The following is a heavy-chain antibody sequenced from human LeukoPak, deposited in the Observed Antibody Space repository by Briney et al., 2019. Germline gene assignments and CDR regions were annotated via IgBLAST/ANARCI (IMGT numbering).Heavy chain of an antibody. CDR1: GYTFTGYY. J-gene: IGHJ4*02. CDR3: AREAGPIAVAGDY. CDR2: INPNGGGT. V-gene: IGHV1-2*02. D-gene: IGHD6-19*01. Sequence: GASVKVSCKASGYTFTGYYMHWVRQAPGQGLEWMGWINPNGGGTNYAQKFQGRVTMTRDTSISTAYMELSRLRSDDTAVYYCAREAGPIAVAGDYWGQGTLVTVSS.